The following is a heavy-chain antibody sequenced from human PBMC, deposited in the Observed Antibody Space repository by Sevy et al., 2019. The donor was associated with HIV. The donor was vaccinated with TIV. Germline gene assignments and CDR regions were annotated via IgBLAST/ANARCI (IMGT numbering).Heavy chain of an antibody. CDR3: AREADYYGSGSSYYFDY. J-gene: IGHJ4*02. Sequence: GGSLRLSCAASGFSVSSNYMSWVRQAPGKGLEWVSVIYNDGSRYHADSVKGRFSISRDNSMNTLYLQMNSLRAEDTAVYYCAREADYYGSGSSYYFDYWGQGTLATVSS. V-gene: IGHV3-53*01. D-gene: IGHD3-10*01. CDR1: GFSVSSNY. CDR2: IYNDGSR.